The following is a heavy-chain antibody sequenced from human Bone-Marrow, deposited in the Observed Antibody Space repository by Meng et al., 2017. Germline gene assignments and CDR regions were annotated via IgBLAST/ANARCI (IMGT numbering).Heavy chain of an antibody. CDR3: ARDEDISAAGKLFGDY. J-gene: IGHJ4*02. D-gene: IGHD6-13*01. V-gene: IGHV1-2*06. Sequence: QGQLVQSGGEVKYPGASVKVSCKPSGYTFTADWLHWVRQAPGQGLDWMGRIDPRSGDTQYAQNFQGRVTMTSDTSISTVYMELNGLRSDDTAVYYCARDEDISAAGKLFGDYWGQGTLVTVSS. CDR2: IDPRSGDT. CDR1: GYTFTADW.